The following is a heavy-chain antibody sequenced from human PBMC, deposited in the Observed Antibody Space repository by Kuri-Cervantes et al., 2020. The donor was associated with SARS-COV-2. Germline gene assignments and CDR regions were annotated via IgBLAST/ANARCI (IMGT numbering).Heavy chain of an antibody. Sequence: SETLSLTCTVSGGSISSADYYWSWIRQPPGKGLEWIGYIYYSGSTYYNPSLKSRITISVDTSKNQFSLKLSSVTAADTAVYYCARGSWNYPFDYWGQGTLVTVSS. V-gene: IGHV4-30-4*01. CDR3: ARGSWNYPFDY. D-gene: IGHD1-7*01. CDR1: GGSISSADYY. CDR2: IYYSGST. J-gene: IGHJ4*02.